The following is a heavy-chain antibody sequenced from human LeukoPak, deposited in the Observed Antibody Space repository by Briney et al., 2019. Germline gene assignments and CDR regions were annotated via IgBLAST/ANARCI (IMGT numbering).Heavy chain of an antibody. D-gene: IGHD1-26*01. J-gene: IGHJ4*02. CDR3: ARSSGSIPTWEFDY. CDR2: IYYSGST. Sequence: PSETLSLTCTVSGGSISNGDHYWSWIRQHPGKGLEWIGHIYYSGSTYYNPSLKSRGIISVDTSKNQFSLKLSSVTAADTAVYYCARSSGSIPTWEFDYWGQGTLVTVSS. V-gene: IGHV4-30-4*08. CDR1: GGSISNGDHY.